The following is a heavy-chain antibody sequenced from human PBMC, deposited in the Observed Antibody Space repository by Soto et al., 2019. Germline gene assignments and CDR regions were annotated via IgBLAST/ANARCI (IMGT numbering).Heavy chain of an antibody. CDR1: CYIFSNCG. J-gene: IGHJ1*01. CDR3: ARERDGSSWSSAESLQY. Sequence: ASVKVSCKASCYIFSNCGISCVRQAPGQGLEWMGWISTYNANTYYAQKFQGRVTMTTDTSTSTAYMELRSLRSDDTAVFYCARERDGSSWSSAESLQYWGQGTLVTVAS. CDR2: ISTYNANT. D-gene: IGHD6-13*01. V-gene: IGHV1-18*01.